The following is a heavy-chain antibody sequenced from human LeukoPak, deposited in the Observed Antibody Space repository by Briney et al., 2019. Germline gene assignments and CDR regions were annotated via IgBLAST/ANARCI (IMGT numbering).Heavy chain of an antibody. CDR1: GYTFTSYN. CDR3: ASLKNYYDSSGYLVTDAFDI. J-gene: IGHJ3*02. D-gene: IGHD3-22*01. Sequence: VKVSCKASGYTFTSYNINWVRQAPGQGLEWMGWISGYNGNTNYAQKLQGRVTMTTDTSTSTAYMELRSLKSDDTAVYYCASLKNYYDSSGYLVTDAFDIWGQGTMVTVSS. V-gene: IGHV1-18*01. CDR2: ISGYNGNT.